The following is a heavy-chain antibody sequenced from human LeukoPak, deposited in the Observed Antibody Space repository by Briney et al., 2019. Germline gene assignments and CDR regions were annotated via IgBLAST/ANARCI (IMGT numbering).Heavy chain of an antibody. J-gene: IGHJ4*02. Sequence: GGSLRLSCAVSGFTFSNYGMHCVRQAPGKGLEWVAFIRYDESNKYYADSVKGRFTISRDNSKNTLYLQMNSLRAEDTAVYYCAKDIPQCARGWFLAGFDYWGQGTLVTVSS. V-gene: IGHV3-30*02. CDR1: GFTFSNYG. CDR3: AKDIPQCARGWFLAGFDY. CDR2: IRYDESNK. D-gene: IGHD6-19*01.